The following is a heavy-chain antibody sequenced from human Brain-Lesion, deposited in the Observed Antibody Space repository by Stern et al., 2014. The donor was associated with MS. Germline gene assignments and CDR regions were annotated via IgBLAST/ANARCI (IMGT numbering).Heavy chain of an antibody. CDR2: TRNKANSYTT. CDR1: GFTFSDHY. CDR3: ARDTARGGQCEPGHNPPCRGA. J-gene: IGHJ1*01. D-gene: IGHD3-10*01. V-gene: IGHV3-72*01. Sequence: EVQLVESGGGLVQPGGSLRLSCEASGFTFSDHYMDWVRQAPGKGLEWVGRTRNKANSYTTEYAASVKGRFTISRDDSKNSLYLQMNSLKTEDTAVYYCARDTARGGQCEPGHNPPCRGARG.